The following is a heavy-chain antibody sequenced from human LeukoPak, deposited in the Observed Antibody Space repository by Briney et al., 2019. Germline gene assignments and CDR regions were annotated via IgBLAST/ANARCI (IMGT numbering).Heavy chain of an antibody. CDR2: IYHSGTT. V-gene: IGHV4-28*01. Sequence: PSDTLSLTCAVSGYSITSSSWWGWIRQPPGEGLEGIGYIYHSGTTYYNPSLQSRVTMSVDTSKNQFSLKLSSVTAVDTAVYYCARKENVYYYFDYWGQGTLVTVSS. D-gene: IGHD3-10*01. J-gene: IGHJ4*02. CDR1: GYSITSSSW. CDR3: ARKENVYYYFDY.